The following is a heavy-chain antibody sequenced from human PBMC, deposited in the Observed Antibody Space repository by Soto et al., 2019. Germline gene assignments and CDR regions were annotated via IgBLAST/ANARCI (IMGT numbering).Heavy chain of an antibody. J-gene: IGHJ4*02. CDR1: GFTFSSYG. CDR3: ARDELVVVAATGLDY. CDR2: IWYDGSNK. Sequence: GGSLRLSCAASGFTFSSYGMHWVRQAPGKGLEWVAVIWYDGSNKYYADSVKGRFTISRDNSKNTLYLQMNSLRAEDTAVYYCARDELVVVAATGLDYWGQRT. D-gene: IGHD2-15*01. V-gene: IGHV3-33*01.